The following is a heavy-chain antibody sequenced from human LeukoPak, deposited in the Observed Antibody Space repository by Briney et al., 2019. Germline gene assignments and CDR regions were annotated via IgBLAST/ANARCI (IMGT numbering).Heavy chain of an antibody. V-gene: IGHV3-9*01. Sequence: PGRSLRLSCAASGFTFDDYAMPWVRQAPGKGLEWVSGISWNSGSIGYADSVKGRFTISRDNAKNSLYLQMNSLRAEDTALYYCAKDSTSDTAMGFGAFDIWGQGTMVTVSS. CDR3: AKDSTSDTAMGFGAFDI. J-gene: IGHJ3*02. CDR1: GFTFDDYA. CDR2: ISWNSGSI. D-gene: IGHD5-18*01.